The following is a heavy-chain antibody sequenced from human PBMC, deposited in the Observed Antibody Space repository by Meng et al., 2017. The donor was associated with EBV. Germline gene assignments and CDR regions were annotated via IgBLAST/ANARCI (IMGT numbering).Heavy chain of an antibody. Sequence: QVQVVQSEAEVKKRGASLMVPCKAPGYTFTSYGSSLVRQYRGQGLEWMGWISDYNGNTNYAQKLQCRVTMTTDTSTSTDYMEMRCLRSHDTAVYYCARDGRLYDTPYPFDYWGQGTLVTVSS. D-gene: IGHD3-22*01. V-gene: IGHV1-18*01. CDR3: ARDGRLYDTPYPFDY. J-gene: IGHJ4*02. CDR1: GYTFTSYG. CDR2: ISDYNGNT.